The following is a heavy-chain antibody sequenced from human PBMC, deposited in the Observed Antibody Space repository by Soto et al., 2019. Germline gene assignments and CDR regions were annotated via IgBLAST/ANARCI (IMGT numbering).Heavy chain of an antibody. CDR2: INPNSGGT. J-gene: IGHJ4*02. Sequence: ASVKVSCKASGYTFTSYAMNWVRQAPGQGLEWMGWINPNSGGTNYAQKFQGWVTMTRDTSISTAYMELSSLRSEDTAVYYCATVLNGPSGYSYGSHYFDYWGQGTLVTVSP. D-gene: IGHD5-18*01. CDR1: GYTFTSYA. V-gene: IGHV1-2*04. CDR3: ATVLNGPSGYSYGSHYFDY.